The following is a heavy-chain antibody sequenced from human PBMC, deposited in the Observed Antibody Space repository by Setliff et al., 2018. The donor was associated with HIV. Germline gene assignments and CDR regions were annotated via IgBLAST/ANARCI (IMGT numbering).Heavy chain of an antibody. Sequence: SETLSLTCSVSGASVNYNTWAWIRQPPGKGLEWIGSLYYSGNTNYNPSLKSRVTISADTSKNQFSLKLRSVTAADTAVYYCARQITSVTTEKLVVNDAFDIWGQGIMVTVSS. CDR2: LYYSGNT. J-gene: IGHJ3*02. V-gene: IGHV4-59*02. D-gene: IGHD3-22*01. CDR3: ARQITSVTTEKLVVNDAFDI. CDR1: GASVNYNT.